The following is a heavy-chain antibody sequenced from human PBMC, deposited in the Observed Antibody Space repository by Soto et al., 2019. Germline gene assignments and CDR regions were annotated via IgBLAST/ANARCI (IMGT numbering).Heavy chain of an antibody. CDR3: ARQLYDFWSGYYTGIGVY. CDR2: INPNSGGT. J-gene: IGHJ4*02. D-gene: IGHD3-3*01. CDR1: GYTFTGYY. Sequence: ASVKVSCKASGYTFTGYYMHWVRQAPGQGLEWMGWINPNSGGTNHAQKFQGRVTMTRDTPISTAYMELSRLRSDDTAVYYCARQLYDFWSGYYTGIGVYWGQGTLVTVSS. V-gene: IGHV1-2*02.